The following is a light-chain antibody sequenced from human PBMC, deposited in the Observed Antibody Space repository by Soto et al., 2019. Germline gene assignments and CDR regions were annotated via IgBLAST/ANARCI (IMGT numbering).Light chain of an antibody. CDR3: QHYDHLPIT. CDR2: DAS. CDR1: QDITNY. V-gene: IGKV1-33*01. J-gene: IGKJ5*01. Sequence: DIQMTQSPSSLSASVGDRVTITCQASQDITNYLNWYQQKPGRAPRVXLYDASSLETGVPSRFSGSGSGTDFTLTISSLQPEDVATYYCQHYDHLPITFGQGTRLEIK.